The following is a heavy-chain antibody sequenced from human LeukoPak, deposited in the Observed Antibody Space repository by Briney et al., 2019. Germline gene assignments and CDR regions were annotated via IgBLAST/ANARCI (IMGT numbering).Heavy chain of an antibody. V-gene: IGHV3-53*04. Sequence: GGSLRLSCAASGFTVSSNYMSWVRQAPGKGLEWASVIYSGGSTYYADSVKGRFTISRHNSKNTLYLQMNSLRAEDTAVYYCASSPVAGYYYYYGMDVWGQGTTVTVSS. CDR1: GFTVSSNY. D-gene: IGHD6-19*01. J-gene: IGHJ6*02. CDR3: ASSPVAGYYYYYGMDV. CDR2: IYSGGST.